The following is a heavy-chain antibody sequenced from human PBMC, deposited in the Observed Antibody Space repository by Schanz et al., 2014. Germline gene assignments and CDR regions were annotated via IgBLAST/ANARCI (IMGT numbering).Heavy chain of an antibody. CDR2: IKQDGSEK. CDR1: GFIFSNSW. D-gene: IGHD2-2*01. V-gene: IGHV3-7*03. Sequence: EVQLVESGGGLVQPGGSLRLSCAASGFIFSNSWMSWVRQAPGKGLEWVANIKQDGSEKYYVDSVKGRFTISRVNSKNTLYLQINNLRAEDTAVYYCAKVAPAATYLDSWGLGTLVTVSS. J-gene: IGHJ4*02. CDR3: AKVAPAATYLDS.